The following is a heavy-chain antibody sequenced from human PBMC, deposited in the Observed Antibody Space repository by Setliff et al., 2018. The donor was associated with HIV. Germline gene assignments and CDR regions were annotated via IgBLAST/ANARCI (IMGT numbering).Heavy chain of an antibody. CDR1: GGSLSRYY. V-gene: IGHV4-4*07. CDR2: IYTSGSI. D-gene: IGHD3-16*01. CDR3: ARVFPPTRGAPFGIQPGSFDI. Sequence: PSETLSLPCSVSGGSLSRYYWSWIRQTASKGLEWIGRIYTSGSIIYNPSLRSRVTVSVDTSKNQFSLKLSSVTAADTAVYYCARVFPPTRGAPFGIQPGSFDIWGQGTMVTVSS. J-gene: IGHJ3*02.